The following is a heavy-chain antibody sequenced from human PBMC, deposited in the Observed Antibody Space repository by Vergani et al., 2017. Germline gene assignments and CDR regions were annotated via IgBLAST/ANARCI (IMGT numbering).Heavy chain of an antibody. CDR3: ARHLDYGGKRYYYYGMDV. V-gene: IGHV4-4*09. D-gene: IGHD4-23*01. CDR1: GGSISSYY. J-gene: IGHJ6*02. Sequence: QVQLQESGPGLVKPSETLSLTCTVSGGSISSYYWSWIRQPPGKGLEWIGYIYTSGSTNYNPSLKSRVTISVDTSKNQFSLKLSSVTAADTAVYYCARHLDYGGKRYYYYGMDVWGQGTTVTVSS. CDR2: IYTSGST.